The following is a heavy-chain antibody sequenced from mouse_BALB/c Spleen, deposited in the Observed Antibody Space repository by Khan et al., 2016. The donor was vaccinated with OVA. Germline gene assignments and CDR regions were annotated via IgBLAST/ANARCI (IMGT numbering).Heavy chain of an antibody. CDR3: LRSLFYDSRAYEGFAY. D-gene: IGHD2-12*01. Sequence: EVQLQQSGPELVKPGASVKMSCKASGYTFTSYVMHWVKQKPRQGLEWIGYISPNSDGSKYNEKFRGKATLTSDNSSSTAYMELSSLPSEDSAVFYCLRSLFYDSRAYEGFAYWGQGTLVTVSA. J-gene: IGHJ3*01. CDR2: ISPNSDGS. CDR1: GYTFTSYV. V-gene: IGHV1S136*01.